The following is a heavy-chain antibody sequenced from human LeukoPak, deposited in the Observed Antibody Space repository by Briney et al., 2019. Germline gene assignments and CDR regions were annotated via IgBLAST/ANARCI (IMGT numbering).Heavy chain of an antibody. CDR1: GGSISSRSHD. CDR2: IYNSGIT. D-gene: IGHD2-21*01. J-gene: IGHJ4*02. V-gene: IGHV4-39*01. Sequence: NSSQTLSLTCTVSGGSISSRSHDWGWIRQPPGKGLEWIGKIYNSGITYYNPSLKSRVTRSVATSKNQLSLKLSSVIAADTAVYYCARPGRDWCGGDCYSEYFDYWGQGTLVTVPS. CDR3: ARPGRDWCGGDCYSEYFDY.